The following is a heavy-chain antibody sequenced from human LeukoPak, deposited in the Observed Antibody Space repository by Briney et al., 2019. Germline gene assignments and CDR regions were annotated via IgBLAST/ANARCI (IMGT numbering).Heavy chain of an antibody. CDR3: ARDRIAARLYFDY. Sequence: PGGSLTLFCAASGFTFSSYSVNWVRQAPGKGLECVSSISSSSSYISYADSVKGRFTISRDNAKNPLYLQMNSLRAEDTAVYYCARDRIAARLYFDYWGQGTLVTVSS. CDR2: ISSSSSYI. CDR1: GFTFSSYS. D-gene: IGHD6-6*01. J-gene: IGHJ4*02. V-gene: IGHV3-21*01.